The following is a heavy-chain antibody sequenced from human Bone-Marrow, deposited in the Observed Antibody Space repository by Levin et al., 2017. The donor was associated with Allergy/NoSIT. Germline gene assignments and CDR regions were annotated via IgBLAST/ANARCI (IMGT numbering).Heavy chain of an antibody. CDR2: IYWDDDK. CDR1: GFSLSTSGVS. Sequence: QSGPTLVKPTQTLTLTCTFSGFSLSTSGVSVGWIRQPPGKALEWLGHIYWDDDKRYSPSLKSRLTITADTSKNQVVLTMTNMDPVDTATYFCAHIGTYNYGFIGGPDPWGQGTLVTVSS. CDR3: AHIGTYNYGFIGGPDP. J-gene: IGHJ5*02. V-gene: IGHV2-5*02. D-gene: IGHD3-10*01.